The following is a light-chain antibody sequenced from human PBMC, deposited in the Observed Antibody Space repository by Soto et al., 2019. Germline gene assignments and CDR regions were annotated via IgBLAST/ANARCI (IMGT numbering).Light chain of an antibody. Sequence: DIQMTQSPSSLSACVGDRVTIACRASQGISFYLAWYQQKPGKVPQLLIYDASTLQSGVPSRFSGSGSGTDFTLTISGLQPEDVATYYCQKYNGAPLTFGGGTKVEIK. J-gene: IGKJ4*01. V-gene: IGKV1-27*01. CDR1: QGISFY. CDR3: QKYNGAPLT. CDR2: DAS.